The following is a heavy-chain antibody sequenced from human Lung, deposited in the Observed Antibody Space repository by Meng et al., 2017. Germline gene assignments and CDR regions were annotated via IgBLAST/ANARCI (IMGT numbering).Heavy chain of an antibody. D-gene: IGHD2-2*01. Sequence: QVQLVQSGAEVKKPGSSVKVSCKASGGTFTTYTFNWVRQATGHGLDWMGQIIPVLGIANYAQKFQGRVTITADKSTSTAYMELSSLTHDDTAIYFCATEYCGSTSCYVDFWGQGTLVTVSS. V-gene: IGHV1-69*10. CDR2: IIPVLGIA. CDR3: ATEYCGSTSCYVDF. J-gene: IGHJ4*02. CDR1: GGTFTTYT.